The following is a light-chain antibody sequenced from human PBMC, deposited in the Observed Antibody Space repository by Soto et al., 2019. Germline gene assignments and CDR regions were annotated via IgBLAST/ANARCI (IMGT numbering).Light chain of an antibody. CDR2: DVS. V-gene: IGLV2-14*01. J-gene: IGLJ2*01. CDR3: SSYTSSSTLGGV. CDR1: SSDVGGYNY. Sequence: QSALTQPASVSGSPGQSITISCTGTSSDVGGYNYVSWYQQHPDKAPKLMIYDVSNRPSGVSNRFSGSKSGNTASLTISGLQAEDEADYYCSSYTSSSTLGGVFGGGTKLTVL.